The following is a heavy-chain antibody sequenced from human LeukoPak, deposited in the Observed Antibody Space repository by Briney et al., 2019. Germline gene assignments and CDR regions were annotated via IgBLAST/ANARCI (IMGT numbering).Heavy chain of an antibody. J-gene: IGHJ4*02. CDR1: GFTFSSYA. CDR3: AKGWIQLWPLDY. Sequence: GSLRLSCAASGFTFSSYAMSWVRQAPGKGLEWVSAISGSGGSTYYADSVKGRFTISRDNSKNTLYLQMNSLRAEDTAVCYCAKGWIQLWPLDYWGQGTLVTVSS. V-gene: IGHV3-23*01. CDR2: ISGSGGST. D-gene: IGHD5-18*01.